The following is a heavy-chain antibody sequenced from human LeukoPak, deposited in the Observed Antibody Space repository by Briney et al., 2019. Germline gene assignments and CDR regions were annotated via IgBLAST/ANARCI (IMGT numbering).Heavy chain of an antibody. CDR2: ISPSGDIT. CDR3: ARDSAWIQFND. V-gene: IGHV3-23*01. CDR1: GFTSSSYA. D-gene: IGHD5-18*01. J-gene: IGHJ4*02. Sequence: GGSLRLSCAASGFTSSSYAMSWVRQAPGKGLEWVSGISPSGDITYYADSVKGRFSISRDNSKNTAFLQMTSLRAEATAIYHVARDSAWIQFNDWGQGTLVTVSS.